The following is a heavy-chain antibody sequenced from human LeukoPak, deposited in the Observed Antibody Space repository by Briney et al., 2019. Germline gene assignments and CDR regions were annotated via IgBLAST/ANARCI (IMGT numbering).Heavy chain of an antibody. V-gene: IGHV3-30*02. Sequence: GGSLRLSCAASGFTFSSYGMHWVRQAPGKGLEWVAFIRYDGSDKYYADSVKGRFTVSRDNSKNTLYLQMNSLRVEDTAVYYCAKDSDSSSSSRYYYYYYMDVWGKGTTVTVSS. CDR1: GFTFSSYG. CDR2: IRYDGSDK. CDR3: AKDSDSSSSSRYYYYYYMDV. J-gene: IGHJ6*03. D-gene: IGHD6-6*01.